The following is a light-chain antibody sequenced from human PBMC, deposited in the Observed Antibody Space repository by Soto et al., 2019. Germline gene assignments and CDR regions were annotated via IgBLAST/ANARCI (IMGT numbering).Light chain of an antibody. V-gene: IGKV3-20*01. Sequence: EIVLTQAPGTLSLSPGERATLSCRASQSVSSSFLAWYQQKPGQAPRLLIYGASSSATGIPDRFSGSGSGTDFTLTISRLEPEDFAVYYCQQYGSSPYTFGQGTKLWIK. J-gene: IGKJ2*01. CDR2: GAS. CDR1: QSVSSSF. CDR3: QQYGSSPYT.